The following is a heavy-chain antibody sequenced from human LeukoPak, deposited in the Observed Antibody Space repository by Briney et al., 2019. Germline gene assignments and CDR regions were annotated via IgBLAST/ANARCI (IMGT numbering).Heavy chain of an antibody. Sequence: GGSLRLSCTASGFTFSTYAMTWVRQAPGKGLEWVSVISHGGDSAWYADSVKGRFTISRDNSKSTLFLQMNSLRADDTAIYYCANGRSGWYEGLDYWGQGILVTVSS. CDR3: ANGRSGWYEGLDY. CDR2: ISHGGDSA. J-gene: IGHJ4*02. V-gene: IGHV3-23*01. D-gene: IGHD6-19*01. CDR1: GFTFSTYA.